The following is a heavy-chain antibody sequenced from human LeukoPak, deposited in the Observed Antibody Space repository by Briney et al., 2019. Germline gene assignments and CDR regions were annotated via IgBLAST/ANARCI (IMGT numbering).Heavy chain of an antibody. Sequence: GGSLRLSCAASGFTFSSYSMNWVRQAPGKGLEWVSFIRTGSLTIYYADYVKGRFTISRDDARNSLYLQMNRLRDEDTAVYYCARQVAAADFDFWGQGTLVAVSS. CDR1: GFTFSSYS. V-gene: IGHV3-48*02. J-gene: IGHJ4*02. CDR2: IRTGSLTI. CDR3: ARQVAAADFDF. D-gene: IGHD2-15*01.